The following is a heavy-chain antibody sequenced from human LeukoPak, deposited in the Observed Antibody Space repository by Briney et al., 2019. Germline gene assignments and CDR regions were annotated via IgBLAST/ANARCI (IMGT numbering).Heavy chain of an antibody. Sequence: ASVKVSCKASGYTFTSYAMHWVRQAPGQRLEWMGWINAGNGNTKYSQKFQGRVTITADESTSTAYMELSSLRSEDTAVYYCANLPSVVPAARSDAFDIWGQGTMVTVSS. CDR3: ANLPSVVPAARSDAFDI. J-gene: IGHJ3*02. D-gene: IGHD2-2*01. CDR2: INAGNGNT. CDR1: GYTFTSYA. V-gene: IGHV1-3*01.